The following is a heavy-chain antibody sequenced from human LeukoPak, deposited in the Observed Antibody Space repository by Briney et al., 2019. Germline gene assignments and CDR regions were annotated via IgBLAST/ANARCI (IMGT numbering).Heavy chain of an antibody. V-gene: IGHV1-69*05. CDR2: IIPIFGTA. J-gene: IGHJ4*02. CDR3: AREVAYHYDSSGYYSPHFDY. D-gene: IGHD3-22*01. Sequence: SVKVSCKASGGTFSSYAISWVRQAPGQGLEWMGGIIPIFGTANYAQKFQGRVTITTDESTSTAYMELSSLRSEDTAVYYCAREVAYHYDSSGYYSPHFDYWGQGTLVTVSS. CDR1: GGTFSSYA.